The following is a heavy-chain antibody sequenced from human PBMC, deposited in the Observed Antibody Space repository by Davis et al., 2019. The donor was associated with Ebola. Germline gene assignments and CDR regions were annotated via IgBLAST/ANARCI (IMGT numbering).Heavy chain of an antibody. Sequence: GESLKISCAASGFTFSSYAMSWVRQAPGTGLECVSAISGSGGSTYYADSVKGRFTHSRDNSNNTLYLQMNSLRAEDTAVYYCAKGGVMITFGGVPGTYWGQGTLVTVSS. V-gene: IGHV3-23*01. CDR1: GFTFSSYA. CDR3: AKGGVMITFGGVPGTY. CDR2: ISGSGGST. J-gene: IGHJ4*02. D-gene: IGHD3-16*01.